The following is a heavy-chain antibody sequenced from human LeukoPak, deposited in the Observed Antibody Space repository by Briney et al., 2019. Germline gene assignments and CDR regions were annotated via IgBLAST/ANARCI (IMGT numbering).Heavy chain of an antibody. J-gene: IGHJ4*02. V-gene: IGHV4-34*01. CDR2: INHSGST. CDR3: ARSRQQEFHIDY. D-gene: IGHD6-13*01. CDR1: GGSFSGYY. Sequence: PSETLSLTCAVYGGSFSGYYWSWIRQPPGKGLEWIGEINHSGSTNYNPSLKSRVTISVDTSKNQFSLKLSSVTAADTAVYYCARSRQQEFHIDYWGQGTLVTVSS.